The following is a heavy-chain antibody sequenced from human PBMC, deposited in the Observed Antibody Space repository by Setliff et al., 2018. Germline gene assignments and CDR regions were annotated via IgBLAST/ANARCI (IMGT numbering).Heavy chain of an antibody. Sequence: RASVKVSCKASGYTFINFGISWVRQAPGQGLEWVGWISPYNGKTYSAQKFQDRVTLTTHTSTNMGYLELRDLRSDDTAVYYCLRLVRYCTKIACQATSGDEVWGLGTLVTVSS. J-gene: IGHJ4*02. V-gene: IGHV1-18*01. CDR1: GYTFINFG. CDR3: LRLVRYCTKIACQATSGDEV. D-gene: IGHD2-8*01. CDR2: ISPYNGKT.